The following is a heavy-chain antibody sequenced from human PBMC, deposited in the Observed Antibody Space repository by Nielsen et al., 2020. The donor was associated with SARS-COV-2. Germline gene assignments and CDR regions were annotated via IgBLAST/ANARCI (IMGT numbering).Heavy chain of an antibody. CDR1: GFTVSGNH. CDR3: ARRYSSSYFDY. CDR2: IYYSGST. J-gene: IGHJ4*02. Sequence: ESLKISCAASGFTVSGNHMNWVRQPPGKGLEWIGYIYYSGSTNYNPSLKSRVTISVDTSKNQFSLKLSSVTAADTAVYYCARRYSSSYFDYWGQGTLVTDSS. D-gene: IGHD6-6*01. V-gene: IGHV4-59*02.